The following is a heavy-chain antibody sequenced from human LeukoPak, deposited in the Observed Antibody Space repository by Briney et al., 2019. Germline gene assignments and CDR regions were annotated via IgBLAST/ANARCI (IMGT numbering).Heavy chain of an antibody. D-gene: IGHD2/OR15-2a*01. Sequence: GASVKVSCKASGGTFSSYAMSWVRQAPGKGLEWVSAFSGSGGSTYYADSVKGRFTISRDNSKNTLYLQMNSLRAEDTAVYFCATSGLSRFGFWGQGTLVTVSS. CDR3: ATSGLSRFGF. J-gene: IGHJ4*02. CDR2: FSGSGGST. CDR1: GGTFSSYA. V-gene: IGHV3-23*01.